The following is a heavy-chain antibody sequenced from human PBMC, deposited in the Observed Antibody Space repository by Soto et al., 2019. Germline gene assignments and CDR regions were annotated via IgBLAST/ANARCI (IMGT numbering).Heavy chain of an antibody. V-gene: IGHV3-9*01. Sequence: EVQLVESGGGLVQPGRSLRLSCVVSGLNFDDYAMHWVRQLPGKGLEWVAGLSWSGGTIDYADSVKGRFTISRDNAKTSMYLEMNSLRPEDTAVYYCTKEVRHHFSYSFDNWGQGALVTVSS. D-gene: IGHD3-3*02. CDR2: LSWSGGTI. CDR1: GLNFDDYA. J-gene: IGHJ4*02. CDR3: TKEVRHHFSYSFDN.